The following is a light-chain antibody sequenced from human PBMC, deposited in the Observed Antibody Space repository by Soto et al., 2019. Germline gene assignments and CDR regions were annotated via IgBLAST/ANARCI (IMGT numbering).Light chain of an antibody. V-gene: IGKV3-20*01. J-gene: IGKJ4*01. CDR2: GAS. Sequence: EIVLTQSPATLSVSPGERATLSCRASQSVSSSYLAWYQQKPGQAPRLLIYGASSRATSIPARFSGSGSATAFTLTISRLEPVDFSVYYCQHYCRSLTFGGGTKVEIK. CDR3: QHYCRSLT. CDR1: QSVSSSY.